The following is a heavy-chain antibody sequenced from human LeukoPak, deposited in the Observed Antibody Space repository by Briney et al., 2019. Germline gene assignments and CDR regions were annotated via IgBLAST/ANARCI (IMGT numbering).Heavy chain of an antibody. CDR2: ISSSSSYI. Sequence: GGSLRLSCAASGFTFSSYSMNWVRQAPGKGLEWVSSISSSSSYIYYADSVKGRFTISRDNAKNSLYLQMNSLRAEDTAVYYCARRWLWFGDPRAFDYWGQGTLVTVSS. CDR1: GFTFSSYS. CDR3: ARRWLWFGDPRAFDY. V-gene: IGHV3-21*01. J-gene: IGHJ4*02. D-gene: IGHD3-10*01.